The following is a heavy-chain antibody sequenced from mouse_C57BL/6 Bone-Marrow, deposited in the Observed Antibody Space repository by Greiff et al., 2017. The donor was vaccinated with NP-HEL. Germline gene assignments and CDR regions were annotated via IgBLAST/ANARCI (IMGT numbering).Heavy chain of an antibody. J-gene: IGHJ3*01. D-gene: IGHD2-3*01. V-gene: IGHV1-69*01. CDR2: IDPSDSYT. CDR3: ARSEGWLLSAWFAY. CDR1: GYTFTSYW. Sequence: VQLQQPGAELVMPGASVKLSCKASGYTFTSYWMHWVKQRPGQGLEWIGEIDPSDSYTNYNQKFKGKSTLTVDKSSSTDYMQLSSLTSEDSAVYYCARSEGWLLSAWFAYWGQGTLVTVSA.